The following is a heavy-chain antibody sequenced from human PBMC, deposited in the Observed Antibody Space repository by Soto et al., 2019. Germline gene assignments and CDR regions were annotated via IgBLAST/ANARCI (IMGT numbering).Heavy chain of an antibody. CDR3: ARLAYSNLLGGLDP. CDR1: GFTFSSYG. J-gene: IGHJ5*02. D-gene: IGHD1-26*01. CDR2: ISYDGSNK. V-gene: IGHV3-30*03. Sequence: QVQLVESGGGVVQPGRSLRLSCAASGFTFSSYGMHWVRQAPGKGLEWVAVISYDGSNKYYADSVKGRFTISRDNSKNTVDLQMNSLRAEDTAVYYCARLAYSNLLGGLDPWGQGTLVTASS.